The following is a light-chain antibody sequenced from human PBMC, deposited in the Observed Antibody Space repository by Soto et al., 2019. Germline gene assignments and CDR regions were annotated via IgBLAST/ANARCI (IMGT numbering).Light chain of an antibody. CDR2: DAS. J-gene: IGKJ1*01. Sequence: DIPMTQSPSTLSASVGDRVTITCRASQSISTRLAWYQPKPGKAPNLLIYDASSLESGVPSRFSGSASGTEFTLTISSLQPDDFATYYCQQYNSYSTFGQGTKVDIK. CDR1: QSISTR. V-gene: IGKV1-5*01. CDR3: QQYNSYST.